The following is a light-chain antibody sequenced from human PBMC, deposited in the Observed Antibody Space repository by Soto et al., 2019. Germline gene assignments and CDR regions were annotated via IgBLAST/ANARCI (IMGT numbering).Light chain of an antibody. J-gene: IGKJ4*01. V-gene: IGKV1-39*01. CDR3: QQRYSTLLT. CDR1: QSISSY. CDR2: AAS. Sequence: DIQMTQSPSSLSASVGDRVTITCRASQSISSYLNWYQQKPGKAPKLLIYAASSLQSGVPSRFSGSGSGTEFTLTISSLQPEDFATYYCQQRYSTLLTFGGGNKVEIK.